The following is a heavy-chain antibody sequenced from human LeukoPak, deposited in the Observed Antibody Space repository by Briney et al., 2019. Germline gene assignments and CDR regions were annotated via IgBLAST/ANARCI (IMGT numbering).Heavy chain of an antibody. D-gene: IGHD3-22*01. J-gene: IGHJ5*01. V-gene: IGHV3-48*01. Sequence: GGSLRLSCEASGFTFSDYRMNWVRQAPGGGREWLSYITSTSNTIYYRDSVKGRFTNSRDNAKNSVYLQMNSLRADDTAVYYCARSSGYPFFDSWGQGTLVTVSS. CDR1: GFTFSDYR. CDR2: ITSTSNTI. CDR3: ARSSGYPFFDS.